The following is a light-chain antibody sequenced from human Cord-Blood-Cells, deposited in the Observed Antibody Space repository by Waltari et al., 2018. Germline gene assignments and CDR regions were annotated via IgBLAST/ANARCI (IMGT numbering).Light chain of an antibody. V-gene: IGKV3-15*01. CDR3: QQYNNWPRT. J-gene: IGKJ1*01. CDR1: QSVSRN. Sequence: EIVMTQSPATLSVSPGERATLSCRASQSVSRNLDWYQQKPGQAPRLLIYGASTRATGIPARFSGSGSGTDFTLTISSLQSEDFAVYYCQQYNNWPRTFGQGTKVEIK. CDR2: GAS.